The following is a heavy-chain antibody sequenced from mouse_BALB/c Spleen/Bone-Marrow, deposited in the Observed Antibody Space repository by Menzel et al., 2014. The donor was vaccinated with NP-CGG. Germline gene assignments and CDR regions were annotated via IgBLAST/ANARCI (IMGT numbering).Heavy chain of an antibody. CDR3: ERLSYYGRFAY. CDR2: INPDSSTI. D-gene: IGHD1-1*01. CDR1: GFDFSSYW. Sequence: EVQLVESGGGLVQPGGSLKLSCAASGFDFSSYWMSWVRQAPGKGLEWIGEINPDSSTINYTPSLKDKFIISRDNAKNTLYLQMSKVRSEDTALYYCERLSYYGRFAYWGQGTLVTVSA. V-gene: IGHV4-1*02. J-gene: IGHJ3*01.